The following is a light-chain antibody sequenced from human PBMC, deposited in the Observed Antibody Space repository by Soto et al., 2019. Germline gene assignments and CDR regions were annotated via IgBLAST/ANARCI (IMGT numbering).Light chain of an antibody. CDR1: QSINSD. CDR2: GAS. V-gene: IGKV3D-15*01. CDR3: QQYNNWPRS. Sequence: EIVMTQSPATLSVSPGETTRLSCRASQSINSDVAWYQQKVGQTPRLLIHGASTRATGIAARFSGSGSGTEFTLTISSLQSEDFAVYYCQQYNNWPRSFGQGTKVDI. J-gene: IGKJ1*01.